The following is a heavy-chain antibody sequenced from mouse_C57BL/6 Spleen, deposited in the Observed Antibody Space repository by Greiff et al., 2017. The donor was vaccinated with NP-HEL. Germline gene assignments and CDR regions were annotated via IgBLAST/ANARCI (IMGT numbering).Heavy chain of an antibody. CDR1: GFTFSDYY. Sequence: EVKVVESEGGLVQPGSSMKLSCTASGFTFSDYYMAWVRQVPEKGLEWVANINYDGSSTYYLDSLKSRFIISRDNAKNILYLQMSSLKSEDTATYYCARVGLLWSYFDYWGQGTTLTVSS. D-gene: IGHD2-10*01. J-gene: IGHJ2*01. CDR2: INYDGSST. CDR3: ARVGLLWSYFDY. V-gene: IGHV5-16*01.